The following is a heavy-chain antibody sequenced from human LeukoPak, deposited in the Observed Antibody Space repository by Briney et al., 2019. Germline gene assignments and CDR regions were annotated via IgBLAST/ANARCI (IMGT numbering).Heavy chain of an antibody. CDR1: GYTFTGYY. CDR3: ARRNYGTSRRWVDP. Sequence: ASVKVSCKASGYTFTGYYMHYVRQATGQGLEWMGWMNPNSGNTGYSQKFQGRVTMTRNTSINTAYMELSSLRSEDTAVYYCARRNYGTSRRWVDPWGQGTLVTVSS. D-gene: IGHD3-16*01. J-gene: IGHJ5*02. V-gene: IGHV1-8*02. CDR2: MNPNSGNT.